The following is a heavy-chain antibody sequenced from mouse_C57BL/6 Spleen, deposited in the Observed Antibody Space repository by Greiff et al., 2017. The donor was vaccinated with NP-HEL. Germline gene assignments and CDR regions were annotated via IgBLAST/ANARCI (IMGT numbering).Heavy chain of an antibody. CDR2: IYPGDGDT. Sequence: VQLQQSGPELVKPGASVKISCKASGYAFSSSWMNWVKQRPGKGLEWIGRIYPGDGDTNYNGKFKGKATLTADKSSSTAYMQLSSLTSEDSAVYFCAYGSSYYYAMDYWGQGTSVTVSS. CDR3: AYGSSYYYAMDY. CDR1: GYAFSSSW. V-gene: IGHV1-82*01. D-gene: IGHD1-1*01. J-gene: IGHJ4*01.